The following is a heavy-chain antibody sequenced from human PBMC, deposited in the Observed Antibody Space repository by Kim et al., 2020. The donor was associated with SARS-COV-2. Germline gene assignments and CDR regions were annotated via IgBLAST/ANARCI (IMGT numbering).Heavy chain of an antibody. V-gene: IGHV4-31*02. CDR3: ARSYYYGSGGFDP. D-gene: IGHD3-10*01. J-gene: IGHJ5*02. Sequence: STPPLKSRFTMSVDTAKNQFSLKLSSVTAADTAVYSCARSYYYGSGGFDPWGQGTLVTVSS.